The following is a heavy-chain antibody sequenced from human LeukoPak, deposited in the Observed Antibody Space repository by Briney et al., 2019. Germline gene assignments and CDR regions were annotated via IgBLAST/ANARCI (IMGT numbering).Heavy chain of an antibody. J-gene: IGHJ4*02. V-gene: IGHV3-21*01. CDR1: GVTFSSYS. CDR2: ISSSSSYI. CDR3: ARLAVRGVIGRGD. D-gene: IGHD3-10*01. Sequence: GGSLRLSCAASGVTFSSYSMNWVRQAPGKGLEWVSSISSSSSYIYYADSVKGRFTISRDNAKNSLYLQMKSVRAEDTAVYYCARLAVRGVIGRGDWGQGTLVTVSS.